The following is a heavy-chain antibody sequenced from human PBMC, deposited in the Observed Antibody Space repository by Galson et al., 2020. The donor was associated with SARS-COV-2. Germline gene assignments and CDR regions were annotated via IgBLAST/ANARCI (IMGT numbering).Heavy chain of an antibody. CDR1: GFIFENYA. Sequence: GGSLRLSCAASGFIFENYAMHWVRQPPGRGLEWVSGINWNSGSLGYSDSVQGRFIISRDNAKNSLYLQMNSLRVEDTAFYYCAKGYWHYLISPSEWWGQGTLVTVSS. V-gene: IGHV3-9*01. D-gene: IGHD3-3*02. CDR2: INWNSGSL. CDR3: AKGYWHYLISPSEW. J-gene: IGHJ4*02.